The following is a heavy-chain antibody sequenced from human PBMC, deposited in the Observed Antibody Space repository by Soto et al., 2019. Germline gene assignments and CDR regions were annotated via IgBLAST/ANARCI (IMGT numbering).Heavy chain of an antibody. V-gene: IGHV3-53*02. CDR3: ARTLGYCTQGICYGDHYYGMDV. CDR2: IYHGGST. J-gene: IGHJ6*02. Sequence: EVQLVETGGGLIQPGGSLRLSCAASDFTVSTNYMSWVRQAPGKGLEWVSVIYHGGSTSYADSVKGRFTISRDHSKNTLYLQMNSLRAEYTAVYYCARTLGYCTQGICYGDHYYGMDVWGQGTTVTVSS. D-gene: IGHD2-8*01. CDR1: DFTVSTNY.